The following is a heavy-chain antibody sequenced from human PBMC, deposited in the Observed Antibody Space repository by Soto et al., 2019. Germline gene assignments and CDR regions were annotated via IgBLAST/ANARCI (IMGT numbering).Heavy chain of an antibody. CDR1: GFTLSTSG. V-gene: IGHV3-7*01. Sequence: EVQLVESGGGLVQPGGSLRLSCTASGFTLSTSGMTWVRQAPGKWLEWVADIRPDGSDKYYVDSVKGRFTISRDNAKNSLYLQMTSLRAEDPAVYYCAAKRLDFYCLDVWGQGTTVTVSS. CDR3: AAKRLDFYCLDV. J-gene: IGHJ6*02. CDR2: IRPDGSDK.